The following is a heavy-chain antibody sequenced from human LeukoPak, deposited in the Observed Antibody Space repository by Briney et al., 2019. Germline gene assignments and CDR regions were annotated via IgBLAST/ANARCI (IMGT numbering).Heavy chain of an antibody. V-gene: IGHV3-74*01. CDR1: GFTFSNYW. CDR3: ARELGGAFDI. Sequence: GGSLRLSCAASGFTFSNYWMHWVRQAPGKGLVWVSRINSDGINTSYADSVKGRFTISRDNAKNTLNLQMNSLRAEDTAVYYCARELGGAFDIWGQGTMVTVSS. D-gene: IGHD3-16*01. CDR2: INSDGINT. J-gene: IGHJ3*02.